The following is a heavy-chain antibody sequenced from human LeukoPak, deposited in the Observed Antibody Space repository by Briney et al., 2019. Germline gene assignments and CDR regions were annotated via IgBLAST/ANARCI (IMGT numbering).Heavy chain of an antibody. D-gene: IGHD5-18*01. CDR1: GFTFSSYW. CDR2: INSDGSST. Sequence: GGSLRLSCAASGFTFSSYWMSWVRQAPGKGLVWVSRINSDGSSTTYADSVKGRFTISRDDARNTLYLQMNSLRAEDTAVYYCARAHATAMADYWGQGTLVTVSS. V-gene: IGHV3-74*01. J-gene: IGHJ4*02. CDR3: ARAHATAMADY.